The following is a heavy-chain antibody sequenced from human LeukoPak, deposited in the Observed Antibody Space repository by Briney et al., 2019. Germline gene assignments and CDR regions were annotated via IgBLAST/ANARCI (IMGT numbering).Heavy chain of an antibody. J-gene: IGHJ4*02. CDR3: ARETGSAVGSTDFDY. V-gene: IGHV3-30-3*01. Sequence: PGGSLRLSCAASGFTFSSYAMHWVRQAPGKGLEWVAVISYDETNKYYADSAKGRFTISRDNSKNTLYLQMNSLRAEDTAVYYCARETGSAVGSTDFDYWGQGTLVTVSS. CDR2: ISYDETNK. CDR1: GFTFSSYA. D-gene: IGHD4-17*01.